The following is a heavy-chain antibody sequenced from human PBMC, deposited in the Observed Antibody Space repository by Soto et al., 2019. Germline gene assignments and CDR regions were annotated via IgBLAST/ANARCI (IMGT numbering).Heavy chain of an antibody. CDR1: GGSFRGYY. D-gene: IGHD2-21*02. V-gene: IGHV4-34*01. J-gene: IGHJ4*02. CDR2: INNRGS. Sequence: TLSLTCAVSGGSFRGYYWSWIRQPPGKGLEWIGAINNRGSDYNPSLKSRVTISKDSADNSLILQMTSLRAEDTAVYHCARARGNDWYSDYWGQGTLVTVSS. CDR3: ARARGNDWYSDY.